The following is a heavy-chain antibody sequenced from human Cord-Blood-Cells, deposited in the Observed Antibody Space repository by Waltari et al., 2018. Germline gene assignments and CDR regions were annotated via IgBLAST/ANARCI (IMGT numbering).Heavy chain of an antibody. V-gene: IGHV4-34*01. CDR3: ARGYGSGTRYGMDV. CDR1: GGSFSGYY. Sequence: QVQLQQWGAGLLKPSETLSLTCAVYGGSFSGYYWSWIREPPGKGLEWIGEIKHSGSTNYNPSLKSRVTISVDTSKNQFSLKLSSVTAADTAVYYCARGYGSGTRYGMDVWGQGTTVTVSS. D-gene: IGHD3-10*01. CDR2: IKHSGST. J-gene: IGHJ6*02.